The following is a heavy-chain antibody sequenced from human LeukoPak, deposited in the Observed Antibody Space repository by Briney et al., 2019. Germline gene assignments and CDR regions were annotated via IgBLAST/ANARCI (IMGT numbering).Heavy chain of an antibody. CDR1: GASISSGGYY. J-gene: IGHJ4*02. V-gene: IGHV4-30-2*01. CDR2: IYHSGST. CDR3: ARGGAAALDY. Sequence: SETLSLTCTVSGASISSGGYYWSWIRQPPGKRLEWIGYIYHSGSTYYNPSLKSRVTISVDRSKNQFSLKLSSVTAADTAVYYCARGGAAALDYWGQGTLVTVSS. D-gene: IGHD6-13*01.